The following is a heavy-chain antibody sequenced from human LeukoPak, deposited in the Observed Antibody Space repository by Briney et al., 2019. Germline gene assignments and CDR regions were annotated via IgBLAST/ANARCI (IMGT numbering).Heavy chain of an antibody. CDR3: ASDPPWENDAFDI. Sequence: PGGSLRLSCAASGFRLGSYWMTWVRQAPGKGLEWVANIKQDGRTAYYVDSVKGRFTISRDNAKNSLYLQMNRLRVEDTAVYYCASDPPWENDAFDIWGQGTMVTVSS. J-gene: IGHJ3*02. D-gene: IGHD1-26*01. V-gene: IGHV3-7*01. CDR1: GFRLGSYW. CDR2: IKQDGRTA.